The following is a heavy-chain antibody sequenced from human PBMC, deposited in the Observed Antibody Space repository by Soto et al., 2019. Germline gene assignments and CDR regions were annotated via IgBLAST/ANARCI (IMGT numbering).Heavy chain of an antibody. CDR2: ISAYNGNT. J-gene: IGHJ5*02. V-gene: IGHV1-18*04. CDR1: GYTFPSYG. D-gene: IGHD1-1*01. Sequence: ASVQVSCKASGYTFPSYGISWVRQAPGQGLEWMGWISAYNGNTNYAQKLQGRVTMTTDTSTSTAYMELRSLRSDDTAVYDCARARTAETLGDPWGQGTLVTVSS. CDR3: ARARTAETLGDP.